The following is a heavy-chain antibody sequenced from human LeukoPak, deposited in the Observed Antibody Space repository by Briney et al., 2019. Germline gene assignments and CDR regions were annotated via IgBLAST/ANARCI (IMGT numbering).Heavy chain of an antibody. J-gene: IGHJ4*02. D-gene: IGHD5-24*01. CDR3: VIEFVRHGYNYLSGGDY. CDR2: ISSSSSTI. V-gene: IGHV3-48*04. Sequence: PGGSLRLSCAASGFTFSSYSMNWVRQAPGKGLEWVSYISSSSSTIYYADSVKGRFTISRDNAKNSLYLQMNSLRAEDTAVYYCVIEFVRHGYNYLSGGDYWGQGTLVTVSS. CDR1: GFTFSSYS.